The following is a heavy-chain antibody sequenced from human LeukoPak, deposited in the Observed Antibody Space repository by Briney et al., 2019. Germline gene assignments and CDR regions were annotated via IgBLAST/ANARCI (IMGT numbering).Heavy chain of an antibody. CDR3: ATLSSSSVGY. V-gene: IGHV3-11*01. D-gene: IGHD6-19*01. CDR2: IGISGSPI. CDR1: GLSFTDYY. J-gene: IGHJ4*02. Sequence: GSLRLSCPASGLSFTDYYMSWIRQAPGKGLEWVSYIGISGSPIYYADSVKGRFTISRDNAKNSVYLQLNSLRAEDTAFYYCATLSSSSVGYWGQGTLVTVSS.